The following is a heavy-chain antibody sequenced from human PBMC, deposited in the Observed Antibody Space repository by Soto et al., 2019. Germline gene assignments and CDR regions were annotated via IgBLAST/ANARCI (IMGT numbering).Heavy chain of an antibody. CDR3: AKVAGTWGTYRYSMDY. D-gene: IGHD3-16*02. Sequence: GGSLRLSCTASGFTFSSYAMSWVRQAPGKGREWVSAISVSGGTTYYADSVKGRFTISRDNSRNTLYVQMNSLRAEDTAVYYCAKVAGTWGTYRYSMDYWGQGTLVTVSS. CDR1: GFTFSSYA. CDR2: ISVSGGTT. J-gene: IGHJ4*02. V-gene: IGHV3-23*01.